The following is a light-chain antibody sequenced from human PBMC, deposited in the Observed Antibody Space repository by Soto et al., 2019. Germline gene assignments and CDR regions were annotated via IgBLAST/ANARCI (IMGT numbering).Light chain of an antibody. Sequence: DVLMTQSPLSLPFTRGEPSSISCGASQSVVYSDGNTFLSWFQQRPGQSPRRLIYKVSNRDSGVPDRFSGSGSGTDFTLKITRVEAEDVGVYYCLQGTHWPPTFGPGTKVDI. J-gene: IGKJ3*01. CDR3: LQGTHWPPT. CDR2: KVS. CDR1: QSVVYSDGNTF. V-gene: IGKV2-30*01.